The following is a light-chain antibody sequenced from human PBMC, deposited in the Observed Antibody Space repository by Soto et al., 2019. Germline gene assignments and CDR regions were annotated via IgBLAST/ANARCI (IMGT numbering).Light chain of an antibody. CDR1: QSVSSSY. J-gene: IGKJ2*01. CDR2: GAS. Sequence: EIVLTQSPGTLSLSPGERATLSCRASQSVSSSYLAWYQQKPGQAPRLLIYGASSRATGIPDRFSGSGSGTDFPLTISRLEPEDFAVYYCQPYGSSTQTFGQGTKLEIK. CDR3: QPYGSSTQT. V-gene: IGKV3-20*01.